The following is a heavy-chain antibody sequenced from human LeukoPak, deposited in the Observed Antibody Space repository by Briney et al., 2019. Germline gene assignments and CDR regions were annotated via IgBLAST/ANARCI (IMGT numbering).Heavy chain of an antibody. V-gene: IGHV1-69*13. CDR1: GRSISSYG. CDR3: ARVDDDYYDSSGYYSY. Sequence: SVMVSCKASGRSISSYGIGRVRQAPGQWLEWMGGSIPIFGTANYAQKFQGRVTITADESTSTAYMELSSLRSEDTAVYYCARVDDDYYDSSGYYSYWGQGTLVTVSS. J-gene: IGHJ4*02. D-gene: IGHD3-22*01. CDR2: SIPIFGTA.